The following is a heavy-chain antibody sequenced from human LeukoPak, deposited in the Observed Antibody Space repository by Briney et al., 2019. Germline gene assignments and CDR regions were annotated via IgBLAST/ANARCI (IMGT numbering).Heavy chain of an antibody. J-gene: IGHJ4*02. Sequence: ASVKVSCKASGYTFTSYGISWVRQAPGQGLEWMGWISAYNGNTNYAQKLQGRVTMTTDTSTSTAYMELRSLRSDDTAVYYCARDTVRLGELSLLYYFDYWGQGTLVTVSS. CDR1: GYTFTSYG. CDR2: ISAYNGNT. CDR3: ARDTVRLGELSLLYYFDY. V-gene: IGHV1-18*01. D-gene: IGHD3-16*02.